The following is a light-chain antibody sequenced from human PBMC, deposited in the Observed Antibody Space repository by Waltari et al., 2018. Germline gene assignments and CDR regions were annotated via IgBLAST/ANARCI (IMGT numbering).Light chain of an antibody. Sequence: SSLSVSVGDTVTITCRASQSIYSWLAWYQQKPGKAPKLLIYKASTLQSGVPSRFSGSASGTDFTLTITSLEPEDFATYFCLQYSYSPLTFGGGTMVEIK. J-gene: IGKJ4*01. V-gene: IGKV1-5*01. CDR1: QSIYSW. CDR3: LQYSYSPLT. CDR2: KAS.